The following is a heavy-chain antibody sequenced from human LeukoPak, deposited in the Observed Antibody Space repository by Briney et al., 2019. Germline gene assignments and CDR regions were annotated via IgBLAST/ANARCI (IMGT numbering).Heavy chain of an antibody. V-gene: IGHV5-51*01. CDR1: GYRFTSYW. D-gene: IGHD3-3*01. CDR2: IYPGDSDT. Sequence: GESLKISCKGSGYRFTSYWIGWVRQMPGKGLEWMGIIYPGDSDTRYSPSFQGQVTISADKSISTAYLQWSSLKASDTAMYYCASVFTKDYDFWSGPSFYFDYWGQGTLVTVSS. J-gene: IGHJ4*02. CDR3: ASVFTKDYDFWSGPSFYFDY.